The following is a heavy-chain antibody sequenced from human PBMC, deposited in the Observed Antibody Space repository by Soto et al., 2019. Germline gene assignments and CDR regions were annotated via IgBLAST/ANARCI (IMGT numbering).Heavy chain of an antibody. CDR3: AKGPLGGGYGRGETYYYYYMDV. D-gene: IGHD5-12*01. V-gene: IGHV3-23*01. CDR2: ISGSGGST. CDR1: GFTFSSYA. Sequence: GGSLRLSCAASGFTFSSYAMSWVRQAPGKGLEWVSAISGSGGSTYYADSVKGRFTISRDNSKNTLYLQMNSLRAEDTAVYYCAKGPLGGGYGRGETYYYYYMDVWGKGTTVTVSS. J-gene: IGHJ6*03.